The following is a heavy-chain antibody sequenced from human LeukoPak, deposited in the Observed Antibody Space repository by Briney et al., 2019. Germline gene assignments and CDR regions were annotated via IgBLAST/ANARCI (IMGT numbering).Heavy chain of an antibody. CDR3: ARASYSYDINGWVPFDY. Sequence: SETLSLTCTVPGGSISSYYWSWIRQPAGKGLEWIGRIYTSGSTNYNPSLKSRVTISGDTSKNQFSLRLRSVTAADTAVYYCARASYSYDINGWVPFDYWGQGTLVTVSS. V-gene: IGHV4-4*07. D-gene: IGHD3-22*01. CDR1: GGSISSYY. J-gene: IGHJ4*02. CDR2: IYTSGST.